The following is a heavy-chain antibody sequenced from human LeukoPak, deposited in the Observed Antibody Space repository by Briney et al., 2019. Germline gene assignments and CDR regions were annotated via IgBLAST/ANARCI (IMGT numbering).Heavy chain of an antibody. CDR1: GFTFSSYA. Sequence: PGGSLRLSCAASGFTFSSYAMHWVRQAPGKGLEYVSAISSNGGSTYYANSVKGRFTISRDNSKNTLYLQMGSLRAEDMAVYYCAGEDRTRGSSPFDYWGQGTLVTVSS. D-gene: IGHD6-13*01. CDR2: ISSNGGST. V-gene: IGHV3-64*01. J-gene: IGHJ4*02. CDR3: AGEDRTRGSSPFDY.